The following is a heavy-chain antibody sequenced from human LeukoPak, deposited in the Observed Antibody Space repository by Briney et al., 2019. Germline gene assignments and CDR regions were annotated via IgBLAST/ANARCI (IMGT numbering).Heavy chain of an antibody. V-gene: IGHV3-66*02. D-gene: IGHD1-1*01. Sequence: GGSLRLSCAASGFTVSARYMNWVRQAPGKGLEWLSVIHSGGTTDYTDSVRGRFTISRDNSKNILYLQMNSLTTEDTAVYYCARSGDERLNFDYWGQGTLVTVSS. CDR1: GFTVSARY. J-gene: IGHJ4*02. CDR2: IHSGGTT. CDR3: ARSGDERLNFDY.